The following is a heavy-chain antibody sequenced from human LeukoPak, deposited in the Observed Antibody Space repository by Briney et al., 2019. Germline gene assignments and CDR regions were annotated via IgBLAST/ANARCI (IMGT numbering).Heavy chain of an antibody. Sequence: SETLSLTCAVSGGSISSGGYSWSWIRQPPGKGLEWIGYIYHSGSTYYNPSLKSRVAISVDRSKNQFSLKLSSVTAADTAVYYCARQWDYYDSSGYYGYYFDCWGQGTLVTVSS. CDR3: ARQWDYYDSSGYYGYYFDC. J-gene: IGHJ4*02. D-gene: IGHD3-22*01. V-gene: IGHV4-30-2*01. CDR2: IYHSGST. CDR1: GGSISSGGYS.